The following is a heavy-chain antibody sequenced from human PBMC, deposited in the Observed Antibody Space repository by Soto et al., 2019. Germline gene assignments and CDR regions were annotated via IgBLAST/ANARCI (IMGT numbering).Heavy chain of an antibody. Sequence: QVQLVESGGGVVQPGRSLRLSCAASGFTFSNHDMHWVRQAPGKGLEWVAGIRYDGSNKNYADSAKGRFTISRDSSKNTLYLQMNSLRSEDTAIYYCARDRGIAAAYNWFDPWGQGTLVTVS. J-gene: IGHJ5*02. CDR1: GFTFSNHD. CDR3: ARDRGIAAAYNWFDP. D-gene: IGHD6-13*01. CDR2: IRYDGSNK. V-gene: IGHV3-33*01.